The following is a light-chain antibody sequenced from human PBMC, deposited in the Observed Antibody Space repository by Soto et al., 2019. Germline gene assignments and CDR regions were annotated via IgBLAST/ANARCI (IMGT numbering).Light chain of an antibody. CDR2: EAS. Sequence: DIQMTQSPSTLSASVGDRVTITCRASQSISHWLAWYQQKPGKAPQVLISEASSLASGVPSRFSGSGSGTEFTLTISSLQPDDFATYYCQIYSSHFGGVTRVEIK. J-gene: IGKJ4*01. CDR3: QIYSSH. V-gene: IGKV1-5*01. CDR1: QSISHW.